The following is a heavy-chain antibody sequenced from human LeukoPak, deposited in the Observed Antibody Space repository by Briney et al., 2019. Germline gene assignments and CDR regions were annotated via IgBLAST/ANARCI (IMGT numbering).Heavy chain of an antibody. CDR3: ARDGTAVGINYDY. Sequence: PGGSLRLSCAASGFTFSSYAMSWVRQAPGKGLEWVSAISGSGVSTYYADSVKGRFTISRDNSKNTLYLQMNSLRAEDTAVYYCARDGTAVGINYDYWGQGTLVTVSS. D-gene: IGHD6-13*01. V-gene: IGHV3-23*01. CDR1: GFTFSSYA. J-gene: IGHJ4*02. CDR2: ISGSGVST.